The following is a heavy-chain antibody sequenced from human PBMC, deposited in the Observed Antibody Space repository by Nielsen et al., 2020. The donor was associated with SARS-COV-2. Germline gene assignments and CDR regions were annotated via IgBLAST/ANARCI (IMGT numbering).Heavy chain of an antibody. J-gene: IGHJ5*02. CDR2: MNPNSGNT. Sequence: WVRQAPGQGLEWMGWMNPNSGNTGYAQKFQGRVTMTRNTSISTAYMELSSLRSEDTAVYYCARRYFGVVTWFDPWGQGTLVTVSS. V-gene: IGHV1-8*01. D-gene: IGHD3-3*01. CDR3: ARRYFGVVTWFDP.